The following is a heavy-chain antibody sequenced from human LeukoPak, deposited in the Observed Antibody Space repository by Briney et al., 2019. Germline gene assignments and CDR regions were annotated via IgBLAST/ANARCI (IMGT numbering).Heavy chain of an antibody. CDR3: ARYYDILTGPFDY. J-gene: IGHJ4*02. V-gene: IGHV5-10-1*01. CDR2: IDPSDSYT. CDR1: GYSFTSYW. Sequence: GESLKISCKGPGYSFTSYWISWVRQMPGKGLEWMGRIDPSDSYTNYSPSFQGHVTISADKSISTAYLQWSSLKASDTAMYYCARYYDILTGPFDYWGQGTLVIVSS. D-gene: IGHD3-9*01.